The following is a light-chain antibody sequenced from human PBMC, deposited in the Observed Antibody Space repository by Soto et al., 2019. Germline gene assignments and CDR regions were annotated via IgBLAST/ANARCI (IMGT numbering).Light chain of an antibody. CDR3: SSYTTTDTYV. CDR1: TSDVGAHNC. J-gene: IGLJ1*01. Sequence: QSALTQPASVSGSPGQSITISCTGTTSDVGAHNCVSWFQQYPGKAPKLMIYDVSTRPSGVSYRFSGSKSGNTASLTISGLQAEDEADYYCSSYTTTDTYVFGTGTKVTVL. V-gene: IGLV2-14*01. CDR2: DVS.